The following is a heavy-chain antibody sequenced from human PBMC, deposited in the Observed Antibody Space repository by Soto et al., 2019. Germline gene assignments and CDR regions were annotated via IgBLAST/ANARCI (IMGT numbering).Heavy chain of an antibody. D-gene: IGHD3-3*01. J-gene: IGHJ6*03. CDR2: ISYDGSNK. CDR1: GFTFSSYG. CDR3: AKEVFLEWHYGRYYYMDV. V-gene: IGHV3-30*18. Sequence: GGSLRLSCAASGFTFSSYGMHWVRQAPGKGLEWVAVISYDGSNKYYADSVKGRFTISRDNSKNTLYLQMNSLRAEDTAVYYCAKEVFLEWHYGRYYYMDVWGKGTTVTVSS.